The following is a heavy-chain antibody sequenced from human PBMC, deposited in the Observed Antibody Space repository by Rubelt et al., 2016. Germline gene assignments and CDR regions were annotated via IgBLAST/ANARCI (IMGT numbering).Heavy chain of an antibody. D-gene: IGHD2-15*01. Sequence: QVQLVQSGAEVKKPGSSVKVSCKASGGTFSSYAISWVRQAPGQGLEWMGRIIPILGIANYAQKFQGRVTITADKSTSTAYMELSSLRSADTAAYSGARDYCSGGSCYSVFDYWGQGTLVTGSS. J-gene: IGHJ4*02. V-gene: IGHV1-69*04. CDR2: IIPILGIA. CDR1: GGTFSSYA. CDR3: ARDYCSGGSCYSVFDY.